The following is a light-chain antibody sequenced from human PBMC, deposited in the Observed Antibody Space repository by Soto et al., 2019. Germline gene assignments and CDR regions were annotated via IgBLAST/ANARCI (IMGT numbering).Light chain of an antibody. CDR2: DAS. CDR3: QQRTNWPSST. Sequence: EIVLTQSPATLSLSPGERATLSCRASQSVRSYLAWYQQKPGQAHRLLIHDASSMATGIPARFSGSGSGTDFTLTISSLEPEDFAVYYCQQRTNWPSSTFGQGTRLEIK. V-gene: IGKV3-11*01. J-gene: IGKJ5*01. CDR1: QSVRSY.